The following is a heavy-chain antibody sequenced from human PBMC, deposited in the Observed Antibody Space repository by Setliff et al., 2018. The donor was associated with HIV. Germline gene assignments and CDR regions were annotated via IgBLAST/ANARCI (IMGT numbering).Heavy chain of an antibody. V-gene: IGHV4-59*11. CDR2: IYYNGNT. D-gene: IGHD3-10*01. J-gene: IGHJ6*02. CDR1: GGSISSHY. Sequence: SETLSLTCTVSGGSISSHYWSWIRLPPGKGLEWIGTIYYNGNTNYNPSLKSRVTMSVDTSNNQFSLKLSSVTAADTAVYSCARERITLVRGVVYYYGMDVWGQGTTVTVSS. CDR3: ARERITLVRGVVYYYGMDV.